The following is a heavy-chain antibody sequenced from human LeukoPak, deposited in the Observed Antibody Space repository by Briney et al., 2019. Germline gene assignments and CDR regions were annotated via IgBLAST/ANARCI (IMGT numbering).Heavy chain of an antibody. Sequence: SVKVSCKASGGTFSSYAISWVRQAPGQGLEWMGGIIPIFGTANYAQKFQGRVTITTDESTSTAYMELSSLRSEDTAVYYCERVPPYFDHYYYYYMDVWGKGTTVTVSS. CDR1: GGTFSSYA. D-gene: IGHD3-9*01. CDR3: ERVPPYFDHYYYYYMDV. J-gene: IGHJ6*03. V-gene: IGHV1-69*05. CDR2: IIPIFGTA.